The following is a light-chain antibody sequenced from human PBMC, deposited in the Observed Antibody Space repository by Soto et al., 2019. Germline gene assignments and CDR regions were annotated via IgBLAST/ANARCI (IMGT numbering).Light chain of an antibody. J-gene: IGLJ1*01. CDR2: DVS. CDR3: SLYTSSSSYV. V-gene: IGLV2-14*03. CDR1: SSDVGGYNY. Sequence: QSALTQPASVSGSPGQSITLSCTGTSSDVGGYNYVSWYQQHPGHAPKLMIYDVSNRPSGVSNRFSGSKSGNTASLTISGLQAEDEADYYCSLYTSSSSYVFGTGTELTVL.